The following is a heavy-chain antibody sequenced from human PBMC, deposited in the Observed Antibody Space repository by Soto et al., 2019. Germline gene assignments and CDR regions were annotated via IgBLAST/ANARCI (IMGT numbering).Heavy chain of an antibody. V-gene: IGHV3-23*01. D-gene: IGHD6-19*01. J-gene: IGHJ4*02. CDR2: INVSGALT. CDR3: VKDTQWLVTYFDS. CDR1: GFPFDAHG. Sequence: GSLRLSCAASGFPFDAHGMAWVRQSPGKGLQWVSSINVSGALTYYIESVKGRFTISRDNSEHTLYLQMNNLEADDTAIYYCVKDTQWLVTYFDSWGPVTLFPVSS.